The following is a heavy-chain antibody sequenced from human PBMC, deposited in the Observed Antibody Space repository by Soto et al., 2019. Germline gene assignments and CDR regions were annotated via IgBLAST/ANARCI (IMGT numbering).Heavy chain of an antibody. V-gene: IGHV5-51*01. CDR1: GYSFTSYW. CDR3: ARGLYYYDSSGYYDY. J-gene: IGHJ4*02. Sequence: GESLKISCKGSGYSFTSYWMGWVRQMPGKGLEWMGIIYPGDSDTRYSPSFQGQVTISADKSISTAYLQWSSLKASDTAMYYCARGLYYYDSSGYYDYWGQGTLVTVYS. CDR2: IYPGDSDT. D-gene: IGHD3-22*01.